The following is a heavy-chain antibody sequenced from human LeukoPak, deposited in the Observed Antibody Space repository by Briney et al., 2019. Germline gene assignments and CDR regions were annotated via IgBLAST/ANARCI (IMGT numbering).Heavy chain of an antibody. V-gene: IGHV1-2*02. CDR2: INPNSGGT. J-gene: IGHJ5*02. CDR3: ARESITMVRGTPTDWFDP. CDR1: GYTFTGYY. D-gene: IGHD3-10*01. Sequence: ASVKVSCKASGYTFTGYYMHWVRQAPGQGLEWMGWINPNSGGTNYAQKFQGRVTMTRDTSISTAYMELSRLRSDDTAVYYCARESITMVRGTPTDWFDPWGQGTLVTVSS.